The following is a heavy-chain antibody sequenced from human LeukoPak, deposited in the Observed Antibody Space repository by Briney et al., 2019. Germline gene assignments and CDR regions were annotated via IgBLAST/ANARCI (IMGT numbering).Heavy chain of an antibody. V-gene: IGHV3-7*01. J-gene: IGHJ4*02. Sequence: PGGSLRLSCAASGFTFSNYWMIWVRQAPGKGLEWVANIKQGGSEKYYVDSVKGRFTISRDNAKNSLYLQMNSLRAEDTAVYYCTRDRGYNYGHDYWGQGTLATVSS. CDR3: TRDRGYNYGHDY. D-gene: IGHD5-18*01. CDR1: GFTFSNYW. CDR2: IKQGGSEK.